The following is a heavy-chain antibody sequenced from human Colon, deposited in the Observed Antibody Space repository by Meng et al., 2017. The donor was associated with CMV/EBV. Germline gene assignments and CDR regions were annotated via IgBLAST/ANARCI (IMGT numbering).Heavy chain of an antibody. CDR1: GGSFDSGGYY. Sequence: SGGSFDSGGYYWSWIRQAPGKGLQWLGHIYTGGSACSNPSLKSRLSISLDTSKNQFSLSLRSVTAADTAVYYCARGSVIASAVSFDHWGQGTLVTVSS. CDR3: ARGSVIASAVSFDH. J-gene: IGHJ4*02. V-gene: IGHV4-30-4*01. CDR2: IYTGGSA. D-gene: IGHD2-21*01.